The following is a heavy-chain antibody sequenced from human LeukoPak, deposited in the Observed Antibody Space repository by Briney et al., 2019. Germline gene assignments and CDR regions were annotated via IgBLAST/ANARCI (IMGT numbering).Heavy chain of an antibody. J-gene: IGHJ3*02. V-gene: IGHV1-69*04. CDR1: GGTFSSYA. CDR2: IIPILGIA. D-gene: IGHD1-26*01. CDR3: ARDLGFLVGATTEHAFDI. Sequence: SVKVSCKASGGTFSSYAISWVRQAPGQGLEWMGRIIPILGIANYAQKFQGRVTITADKSTSTAYMELSSLRSEDTAVYYCARDLGFLVGATTEHAFDIWGQGTMVTVSS.